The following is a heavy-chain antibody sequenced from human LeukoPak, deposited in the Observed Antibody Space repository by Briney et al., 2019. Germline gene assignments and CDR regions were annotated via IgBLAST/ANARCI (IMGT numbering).Heavy chain of an antibody. Sequence: SETLSLTCTVSGGSISSYYWSWIRQPPGKGLEWIGYIYYSGSTNYNPSLKSRVTMSVDTSKHQSSLKLRSVTAAATAVYYCARSLGPHYYGSGSSLSFRFDYWGQGTLVTVSS. J-gene: IGHJ4*02. CDR2: IYYSGST. D-gene: IGHD3-10*01. CDR1: GGSISSYY. V-gene: IGHV4-59*01. CDR3: ARSLGPHYYGSGSSLSFRFDY.